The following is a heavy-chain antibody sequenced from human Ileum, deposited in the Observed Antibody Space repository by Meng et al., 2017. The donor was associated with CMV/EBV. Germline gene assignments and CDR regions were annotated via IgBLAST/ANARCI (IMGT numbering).Heavy chain of an antibody. Sequence: QVPLQESGPGLVKPSQTLSLTCTVSGGSISSGNYYWSWIRQPAGKGLEWIGRIYASGNTNYKPSLNSRVTMSVDTSKNQFSLKLNSVAAADTAVYYCVRGGDGYLYWGQGTLVTVSS. J-gene: IGHJ4*02. V-gene: IGHV4-61*02. CDR2: IYASGNT. CDR1: GGSISSGNYY. D-gene: IGHD5-24*01. CDR3: VRGGDGYLY.